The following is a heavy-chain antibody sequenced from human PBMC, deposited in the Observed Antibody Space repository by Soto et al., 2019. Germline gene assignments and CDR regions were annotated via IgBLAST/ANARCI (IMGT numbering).Heavy chain of an antibody. Sequence: GESLKISCKGSGYRFNNYWIGWVRQMPGKGLEWMGIIYPGDSDTRYSPSFQGQVTMTRDTSTSTVYMELSSLRSEDTAVYYCARGSSNTALHYWGQGTLVTGSS. V-gene: IGHV5-51*01. CDR1: GYRFNNYW. CDR2: IYPGDSDT. J-gene: IGHJ4*02. CDR3: ARGSSNTALHY. D-gene: IGHD6-13*01.